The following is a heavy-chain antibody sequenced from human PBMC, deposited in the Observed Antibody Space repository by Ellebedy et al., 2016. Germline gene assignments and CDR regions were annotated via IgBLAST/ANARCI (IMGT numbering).Heavy chain of an antibody. CDR3: AKGNAIPGPEPLDF. V-gene: IGHV3-66*01. CDR1: GFTVSSNY. CDR2: LYSGGSA. Sequence: ETLSLTCAASGFTVSSNYMSWVRQAPGKGLEWVSVLYSGGSAFYADSVKGRFTISRDNSKNTLYLQMNSLTVEDTAVYYCAKGNAIPGPEPLDFWGQGTLVTVSS. D-gene: IGHD1-14*01. J-gene: IGHJ4*02.